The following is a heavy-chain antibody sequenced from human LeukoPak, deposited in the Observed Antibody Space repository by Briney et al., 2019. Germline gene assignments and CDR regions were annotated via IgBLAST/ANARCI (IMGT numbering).Heavy chain of an antibody. CDR1: GFTFSSYA. V-gene: IGHV3-74*01. CDR3: TRDRFSVGDI. CDR2: ISPDGSGT. J-gene: IGHJ3*02. Sequence: GGSLRLSCAASGFTFSSYAMSWVRQAPGKGLLWVSRISPDGSGTTYADSVKGRFTSSRDNAKNTLYLQMNSLSVEDTAVCYCTRDRFSVGDIWGQGTMVTVSS. D-gene: IGHD2-15*01.